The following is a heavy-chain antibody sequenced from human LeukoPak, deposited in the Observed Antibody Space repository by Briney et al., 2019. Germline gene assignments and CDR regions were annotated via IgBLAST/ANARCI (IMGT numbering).Heavy chain of an antibody. CDR2: IYTSGST. Sequence: SETLSLTCTVSGGSISSYYWSWIRQPAGKGLEWIGRIYTSGSTNYNPPLKSRVTMSVDTSKNQFSLKLSSVTAADTAVYYCARDQGYYYDSSGYRNFDYWGQGTLVTVSS. CDR3: ARDQGYYYDSSGYRNFDY. D-gene: IGHD3-22*01. CDR1: GGSISSYY. J-gene: IGHJ4*02. V-gene: IGHV4-4*07.